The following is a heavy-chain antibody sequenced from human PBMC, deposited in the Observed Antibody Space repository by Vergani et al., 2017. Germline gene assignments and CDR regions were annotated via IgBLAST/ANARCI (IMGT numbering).Heavy chain of an antibody. CDR2: INHSGST. CDR1: GGSFSGYY. J-gene: IGHJ6*02. D-gene: IGHD3-22*01. V-gene: IGHV4-34*01. CDR3: ARHTXIYYDSSAASAAGYYYYGMDV. Sequence: QVQLQQWGAGLLKPSETLSLTCAVYGGSFSGYYWSWIRQPPGKGLEGIGEINHSGSTNNNPSLKSRVTISVDTSENQFSLKLSSVTAADTAVYYCARHTXIYYDSSAASAAGYYYYGMDVWGQGTTVTVSS.